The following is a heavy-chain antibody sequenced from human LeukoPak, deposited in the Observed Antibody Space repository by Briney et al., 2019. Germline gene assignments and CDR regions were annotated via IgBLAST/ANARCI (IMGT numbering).Heavy chain of an antibody. V-gene: IGHV3-30*02. CDR3: ARDSTSHPGNFDY. CDR1: GFTFTSYG. Sequence: GGSLRLSCVVSGFTFTSYGVHWVRQAPGKGLEWVAFIRHDGSYKDYADSVEGRFTISRDNAKNSLYLQMNSLRAEDTAVYYCARDSTSHPGNFDYWGQGTLVIVSS. J-gene: IGHJ4*02. CDR2: IRHDGSYK. D-gene: IGHD2-2*01.